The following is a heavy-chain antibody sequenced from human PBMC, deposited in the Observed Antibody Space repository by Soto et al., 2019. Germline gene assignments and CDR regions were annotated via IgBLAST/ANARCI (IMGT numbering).Heavy chain of an antibody. CDR3: ASYKHSPLRYYYDSSGTNDY. CDR2: ISGSGGST. J-gene: IGHJ4*02. D-gene: IGHD3-22*01. CDR1: GFTFSSYA. Sequence: EVQLLESGGGLVQPGGSLRLSCAASGFTFSSYAMSWVRQAPGKGLEWVSAISGSGGSTYYADSVKGRFTISRDNSKNTLYLQMNSLRAEDTAVYYCASYKHSPLRYYYDSSGTNDYWGQGTLVTVSS. V-gene: IGHV3-23*01.